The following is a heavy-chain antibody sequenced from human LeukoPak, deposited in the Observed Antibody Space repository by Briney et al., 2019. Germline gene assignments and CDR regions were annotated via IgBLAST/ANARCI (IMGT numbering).Heavy chain of an antibody. Sequence: GGSLRLAWAAFGFTFSDYYMSWIRQAPGKGLEWVSYISSSGSTIYYADSVKGRFTISRDNAKNSLYLQMNSLRAEDTAVYYCARVDGRDYFDYWGQGTLVTVSS. CDR2: ISSSGSTI. J-gene: IGHJ4*02. V-gene: IGHV3-11*01. D-gene: IGHD2-15*01. CDR3: ARVDGRDYFDY. CDR1: GFTFSDYY.